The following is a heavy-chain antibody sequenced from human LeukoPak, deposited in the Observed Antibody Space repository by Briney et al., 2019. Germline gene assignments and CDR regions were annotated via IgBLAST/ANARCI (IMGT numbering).Heavy chain of an antibody. V-gene: IGHV4-4*07. J-gene: IGHJ4*02. CDR1: GGSISGYY. CDR2: IYTSGST. Sequence: AETLCLTCTVSGGSISGYYWSWIRQPAGKGLEWIGRIYTSGSTNYNPSLKSRVTISVDKSKNQFSLKLSSVTAADTAVYYCARDGGYAFDYWGQGTLVTVSS. D-gene: IGHD5-12*01. CDR3: ARDGGYAFDY.